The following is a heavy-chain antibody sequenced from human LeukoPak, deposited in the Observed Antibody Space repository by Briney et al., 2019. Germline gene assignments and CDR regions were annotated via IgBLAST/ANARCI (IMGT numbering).Heavy chain of an antibody. V-gene: IGHV3-7*01. J-gene: IGHJ2*01. D-gene: IGHD2-21*02. Sequence: PGGSLRLSCAASGFIFSSSWMTWVRQAPGLGLEWVANIRQDGNEIFYVDSVKGRFTITRDNAKNSLYLQMNSLRAEDTAIYFCVGVLTEWYLDLWGRGTLVTVSS. CDR1: GFIFSSSW. CDR3: VGVLTEWYLDL. CDR2: IRQDGNEI.